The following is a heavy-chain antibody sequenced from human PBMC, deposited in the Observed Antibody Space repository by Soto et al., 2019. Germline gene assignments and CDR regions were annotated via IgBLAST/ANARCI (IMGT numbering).Heavy chain of an antibody. CDR2: INTDGSIT. Sequence: EVHLVESGGGLVQPGGSLRLSCAASGSTFSTYWMHWVRQAPGKGLVWVSHINTDGSITDYADSVKGRFTISRDNAKNTLDLHMNSLRAEDTAVYYCARGSSAFYVDYWGQGTLVTVSS. V-gene: IGHV3-74*01. CDR1: GSTFSTYW. J-gene: IGHJ4*02. D-gene: IGHD2-2*01. CDR3: ARGSSAFYVDY.